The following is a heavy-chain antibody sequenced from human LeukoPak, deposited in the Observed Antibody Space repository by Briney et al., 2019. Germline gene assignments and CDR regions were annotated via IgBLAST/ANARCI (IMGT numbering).Heavy chain of an antibody. J-gene: IGHJ4*02. Sequence: GGSLRLSCAASGFTFSSYSMNWVRQAPGKGLEWVSSISSSSSYIYYADSVKGRFTISRDNAKNSLYLQMNGLRAEDTAVYYCARLSIAVAGLDYWGQGTLATVSS. D-gene: IGHD6-19*01. CDR2: ISSSSSYI. CDR3: ARLSIAVAGLDY. V-gene: IGHV3-21*01. CDR1: GFTFSSYS.